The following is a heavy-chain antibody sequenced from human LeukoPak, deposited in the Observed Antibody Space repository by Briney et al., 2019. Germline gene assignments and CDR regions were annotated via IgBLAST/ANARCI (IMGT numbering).Heavy chain of an antibody. CDR2: ISSSSSYI. CDR3: ARDERVGYYGSGSYYYYGMDV. V-gene: IGHV3-21*01. J-gene: IGHJ6*04. CDR1: GFTFSSYS. Sequence: GGSLRLSCAASGFTFSSYSMNWVRQAPGKGLEWISSISSSSSYIYYAASVKGRFTISRDNAKNSLYLQMNSLRAEDTAVYYCARDERVGYYGSGSYYYYGMDVWGKGTTVSVSS. D-gene: IGHD3-10*01.